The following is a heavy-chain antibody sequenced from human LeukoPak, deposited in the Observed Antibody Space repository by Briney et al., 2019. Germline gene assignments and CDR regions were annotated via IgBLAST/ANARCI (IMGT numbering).Heavy chain of an antibody. V-gene: IGHV1-8*01. CDR3: ARSLAGNHYYYMDV. CDR2: MNPYSGNT. CDR1: GYTFTNYG. Sequence: ASVKVSCKASGYTFTNYGINWVRQATGQGHEWMGWMNPYSGNTGYAQKFQGRVTMTRNTSIRTAYMELSSLRSEDTAVYYCARSLAGNHYYYMDVWGKGTTVTVSS. J-gene: IGHJ6*03. D-gene: IGHD6-19*01.